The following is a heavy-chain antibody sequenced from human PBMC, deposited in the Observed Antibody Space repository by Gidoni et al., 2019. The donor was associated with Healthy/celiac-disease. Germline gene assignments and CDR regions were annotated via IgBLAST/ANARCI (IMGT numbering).Heavy chain of an antibody. V-gene: IGHV3-7*03. CDR3: ARDREGNYYDSSGYTGY. CDR1: GFTCSSYW. CDR2: IKQDGSEK. D-gene: IGHD3-22*01. J-gene: IGHJ4*02. Sequence: EVQLVESGGGLVQPGGSLRLSCAASGFTCSSYWMSWVRQAPGKGLEWVANIKQDGSEKYYVDSVKGRFTISRDNAKNSLYLQMNSLRAEDTAVYYCARDREGNYYDSSGYTGYWGQGTLVTVSS.